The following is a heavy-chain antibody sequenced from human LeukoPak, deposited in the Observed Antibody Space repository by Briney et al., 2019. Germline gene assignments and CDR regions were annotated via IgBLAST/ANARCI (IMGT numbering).Heavy chain of an antibody. CDR1: GFTFSSYG. Sequence: GGSLRLSCAASGFTFSSYGMHWVRQAPGKGLEWVAVISSDGSNAYYADSVKGRFTMSRDNSKNTLFVQMNSLRAEDTAVYSGAKDLSGRKGPFDYWGQGTLVTVSS. CDR2: ISSDGSNA. V-gene: IGHV3-30*18. D-gene: IGHD3-10*01. CDR3: AKDLSGRKGPFDY. J-gene: IGHJ4*02.